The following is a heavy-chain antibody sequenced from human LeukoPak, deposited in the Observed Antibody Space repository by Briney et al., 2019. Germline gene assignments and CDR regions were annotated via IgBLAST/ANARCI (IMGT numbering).Heavy chain of an antibody. CDR1: GYTFTSYG. Sequence: ASVKVSCKASGYTFTSYGISWVRQAPGQGLEWMGWISAYNGNTNYAQKLQGRVTMTTDTSTSTAYMELSRLRSDDTAVYYCARGIENGVGATTWWGNFDYWGQGTLVTVSS. CDR2: ISAYNGNT. V-gene: IGHV1-18*01. CDR3: ARGIENGVGATTWWGNFDY. J-gene: IGHJ4*02. D-gene: IGHD1-26*01.